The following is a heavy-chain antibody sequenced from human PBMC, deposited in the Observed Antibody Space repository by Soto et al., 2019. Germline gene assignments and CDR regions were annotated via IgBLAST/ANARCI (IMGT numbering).Heavy chain of an antibody. CDR3: ARAVYVGPAAHFDY. CDR2: INSDGSST. V-gene: IGHV3-74*01. CDR1: GFTFSSYW. J-gene: IGHJ4*02. D-gene: IGHD3-10*02. Sequence: GGSLRLSCAASGFTFSSYWMHWVRQAPGKGLVWVSRINSDGSSTSYADSVKGRFTISRDNAKNTLYLQMNSLRAEDTAVYYCARAVYVGPAAHFDYWGQGTLVTVSS.